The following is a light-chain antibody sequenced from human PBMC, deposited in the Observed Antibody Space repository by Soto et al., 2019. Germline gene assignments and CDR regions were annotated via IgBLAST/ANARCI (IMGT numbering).Light chain of an antibody. Sequence: EIVVSQSLSTLSVSPREGATLSCRASQSVSSNIAWYQQKPGRAPGLLIYEASTRATGIPARFSGSGSGTDFTLTISSLEPEDFAVYYCQQHANWPLTFGGGTKVDIK. CDR2: EAS. J-gene: IGKJ4*01. V-gene: IGKV3-11*01. CDR3: QQHANWPLT. CDR1: QSVSSN.